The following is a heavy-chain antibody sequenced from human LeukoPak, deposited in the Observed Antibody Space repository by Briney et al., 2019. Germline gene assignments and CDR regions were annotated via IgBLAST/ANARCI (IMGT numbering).Heavy chain of an antibody. J-gene: IGHJ3*02. V-gene: IGHV3-30*04. CDR1: GFTFSSYA. CDR2: ISYDGSNK. CDR3: AREVQAPYYDFWSGYSKNAFDI. D-gene: IGHD3-3*01. Sequence: GGSLRLSCAASGFTFSSYAMHWVRQAPGKGLEWVAVISYDGSNKYYADSVKGRFTISRDNSKNTLYLQMNSLRAEDTAVYYCAREVQAPYYDFWSGYSKNAFDIWGQGTMVTVSS.